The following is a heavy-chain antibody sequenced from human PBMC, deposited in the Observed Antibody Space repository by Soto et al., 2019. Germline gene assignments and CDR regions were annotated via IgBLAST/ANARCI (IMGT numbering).Heavy chain of an antibody. V-gene: IGHV1-3*01. J-gene: IGHJ4*02. D-gene: IGHD3-10*01. CDR1: GYTFTSYA. CDR3: ARLSSVDHGDDY. CDR2: INAGNGNT. Sequence: ASVKVSCKASGYTFTSYAMHWVRQAPGQRLEWMGWINAGNGNTKYSQKFQGRVTITRDTSASTAYMELSSLKASDTAMYYCARLSSVDHGDDYWGQGTLVTVSS.